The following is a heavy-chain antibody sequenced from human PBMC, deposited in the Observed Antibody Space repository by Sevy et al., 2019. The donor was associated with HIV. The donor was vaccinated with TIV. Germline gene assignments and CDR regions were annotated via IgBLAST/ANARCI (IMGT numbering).Heavy chain of an antibody. V-gene: IGHV3-15*01. Sequence: GGSLRLSCAASGFTVSRNYMSWVRQAPGKGLEWVGRIKSKYAGGTTDYAAPVNGRCTVSREDSKNTVYLQMNSLKAEDTAIYYCATGGYYFDYWGQGTLVTVSS. D-gene: IGHD3-22*01. CDR3: ATGGYYFDY. CDR2: IKSKYAGGTT. J-gene: IGHJ4*02. CDR1: GFTVSRNY.